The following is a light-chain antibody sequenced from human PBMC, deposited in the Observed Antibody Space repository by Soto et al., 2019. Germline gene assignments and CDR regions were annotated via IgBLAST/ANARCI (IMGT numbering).Light chain of an antibody. Sequence: EIVMTQSPATLSVSPGERATLSCRASQSVSSNLAWYQQKPGQAPRLLIYGASTRATGIPARFSGSGSGTEFTLTIRSMQSEDFAVYYCQQYNNWTPKQLTFGGGTKVEIK. CDR2: GAS. V-gene: IGKV3-15*01. J-gene: IGKJ4*01. CDR3: QQYNNWTPKQLT. CDR1: QSVSSN.